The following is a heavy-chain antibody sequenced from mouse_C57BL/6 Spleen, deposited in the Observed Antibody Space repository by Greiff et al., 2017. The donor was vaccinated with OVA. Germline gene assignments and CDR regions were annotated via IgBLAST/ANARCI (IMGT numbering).Heavy chain of an antibody. Sequence: VKLMESGPGLVAPSQSLSITCPVSGFSLTSYAISWFRQPPGKGLASLGVLWTGGGTNYNSALKSRLSISKDNSKSQVFLKMNSLQTDDTARYYCARIYDLGAMDDWGQGTSVTVSS. D-gene: IGHD2-3*01. J-gene: IGHJ4*01. CDR1: GFSLTSYA. CDR2: LWTGGGT. V-gene: IGHV2-9-1*01. CDR3: ARIYDLGAMDD.